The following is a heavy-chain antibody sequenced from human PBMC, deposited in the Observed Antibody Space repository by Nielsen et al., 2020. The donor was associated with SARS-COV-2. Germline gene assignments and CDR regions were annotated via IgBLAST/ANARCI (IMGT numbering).Heavy chain of an antibody. Sequence: SETLSLTCTVSGGSIISSNHYWGWIRQPPGKGLEWIGSIYYSGSTYYNPSLKSRVTISVDTSKNQFSLKLSSVTAADTAVYYCARDAIVVPAARPFDYWGQGTLVTVSS. J-gene: IGHJ4*02. CDR1: GGSIISSNHY. CDR3: ARDAIVVPAARPFDY. D-gene: IGHD2-2*01. V-gene: IGHV4-39*07. CDR2: IYYSGST.